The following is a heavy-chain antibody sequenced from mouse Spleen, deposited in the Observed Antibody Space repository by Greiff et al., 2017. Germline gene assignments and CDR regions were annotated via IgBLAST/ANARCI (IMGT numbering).Heavy chain of an antibody. CDR2: IYPGGGYT. J-gene: IGHJ2*01. Sequence: VKLQQSGAELVRPGTSVKISCKASGYTFTNYWLGWVKQRPGHGLEWIGDIYPGGGYTNYNEKFKGKATLTADTSSSAAYMQLSSLTSEDSAVYFCARSTMITKYYFDYWGQGTTLTVSS. D-gene: IGHD2-4*01. CDR1: GYTFTNYW. CDR3: ARSTMITKYYFDY. V-gene: IGHV1-63*02.